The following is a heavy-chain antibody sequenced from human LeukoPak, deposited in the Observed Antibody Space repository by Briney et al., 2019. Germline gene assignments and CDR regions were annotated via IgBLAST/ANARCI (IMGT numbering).Heavy chain of an antibody. CDR3: AMGGGLVNWFDP. Sequence: ETLSLTCTVSGGSISSSSYYWGWIRQAPGKGLEWVSYISSSSSTIYYADSVKGRFTISRDNAKNSLYLQMNSLRAEDTAVYYCAMGGGLVNWFDPWGQGTLVTVSS. CDR1: GGSISSSS. D-gene: IGHD3-16*01. J-gene: IGHJ5*02. V-gene: IGHV3-48*01. CDR2: ISSSSSTI.